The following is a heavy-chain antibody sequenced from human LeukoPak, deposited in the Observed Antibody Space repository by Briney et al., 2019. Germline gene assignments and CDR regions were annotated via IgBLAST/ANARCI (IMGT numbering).Heavy chain of an antibody. Sequence: SETLSLTCTVSGGSISSSSYYWGWIRQPPGKGLEWIGSIYYSGSTYYNPSLKSRVTISVDTSKNQFSLKLSSVTAADTAVYYCAGFVYSGSSDYRGQGTLVTVSS. J-gene: IGHJ4*02. CDR3: AGFVYSGSSDY. CDR1: GGSISSSSYY. V-gene: IGHV4-39*01. D-gene: IGHD1-26*01. CDR2: IYYSGST.